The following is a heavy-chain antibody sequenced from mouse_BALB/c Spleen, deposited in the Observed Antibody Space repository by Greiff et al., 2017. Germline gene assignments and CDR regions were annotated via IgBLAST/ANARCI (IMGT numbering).Heavy chain of an antibody. D-gene: IGHD2-10*02. CDR1: GYTFTSYT. V-gene: IGHV1-4*02. CDR3: ARSGYGNYWYHLDY. J-gene: IGHJ2*01. Sequence: QVQLKQSAAELARPGASVKMSCKASGYTFTSYTMHWVKQRPGQGLEWIGYINHSSGYTEYNQKFKDKTTLPADKSSSTAYMQLSSLTSEDSAVYYCARSGYGNYWYHLDYWGQGTTLTVSS. CDR2: INHSSGYT.